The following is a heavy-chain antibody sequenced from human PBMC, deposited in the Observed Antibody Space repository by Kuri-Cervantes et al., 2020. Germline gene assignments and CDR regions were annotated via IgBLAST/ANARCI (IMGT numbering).Heavy chain of an antibody. CDR2: INPNSGGT. V-gene: IGHV1-2*04. CDR3: ARGYCSGGSCCLDY. D-gene: IGHD2-15*01. J-gene: IGHJ4*02. Sequence: ASVKVSCKAFEYTFTSYNIHWVRQAPGQGLEWMGWINPNSGGTNYAQKFQGWVTMTRDTSISTACMELSRLRSDDTAVYYCARGYCSGGSCCLDYWGQGTLVTVSS. CDR1: EYTFTSYN.